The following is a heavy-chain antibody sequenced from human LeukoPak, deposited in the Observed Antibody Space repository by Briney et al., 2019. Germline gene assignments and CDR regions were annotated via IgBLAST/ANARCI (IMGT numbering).Heavy chain of an antibody. J-gene: IGHJ4*02. CDR2: ISAYNGNT. CDR1: GYTFTSYG. CDR3: ASTRSLAVTAPDDY. D-gene: IGHD2-21*02. V-gene: IGHV1-18*01. Sequence: ASVKDSCKASGYTFTSYGISWVRQAPGQGLEWMGLISAYNGNTNYAQKLQGRVTMTTDTSTSTAYMELRSLRSDDTAVYYCASTRSLAVTAPDDYWGQGTLVTVSS.